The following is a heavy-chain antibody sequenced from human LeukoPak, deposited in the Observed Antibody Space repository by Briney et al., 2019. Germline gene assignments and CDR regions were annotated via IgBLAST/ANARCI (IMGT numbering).Heavy chain of an antibody. Sequence: SETLSLTCTVSGGSINNYYWSWIRQPPGKGLEWIGYIDDSGNTNCNPSLKSRVTMSVDTSKKQFSLKLGSVTAADTAVYYCTRDRYSLSNWSPGTLVTVAS. CDR2: IDDSGNT. J-gene: IGHJ4*02. V-gene: IGHV4-59*12. CDR1: GGSINNYY. CDR3: TRDRYSLSN. D-gene: IGHD6-13*01.